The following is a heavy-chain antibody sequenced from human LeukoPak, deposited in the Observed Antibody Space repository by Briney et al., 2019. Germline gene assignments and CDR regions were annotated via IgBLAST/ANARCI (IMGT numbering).Heavy chain of an antibody. CDR3: ASSYYYGSGSYFWFDP. CDR2: MNPNSGNT. CDR1: GYTFTSYD. Sequence: ASVKVSCKASGYTFTSYDINWVRQATGQGLEWMGWMNPNSGNTGYAQKFQGRVTMTRNTSISTAYMELSSLRSDDTAVYYCASSYYYGSGSYFWFDPWGQGTLVTVSS. D-gene: IGHD3-10*01. V-gene: IGHV1-8*01. J-gene: IGHJ5*02.